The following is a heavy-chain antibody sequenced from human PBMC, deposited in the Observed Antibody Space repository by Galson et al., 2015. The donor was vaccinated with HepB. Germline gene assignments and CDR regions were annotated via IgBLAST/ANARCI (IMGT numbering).Heavy chain of an antibody. Sequence: SLRLSCAASGFTFSTYWMTWVRQAPGEGLEWVANIKQHGNKEYYVDSVKGRFTISRDSVKNSLYLHMNSLRAEDTAVYYCARVTPSDEYGDYEGAFDVWGQGTMVTVSS. CDR1: GFTFSTYW. CDR3: ARVTPSDEYGDYEGAFDV. CDR2: IKQHGNKE. V-gene: IGHV3-7*03. J-gene: IGHJ3*01. D-gene: IGHD4-17*01.